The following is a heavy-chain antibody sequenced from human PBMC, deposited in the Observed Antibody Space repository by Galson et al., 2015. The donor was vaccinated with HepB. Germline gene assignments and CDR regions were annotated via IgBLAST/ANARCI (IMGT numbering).Heavy chain of an antibody. V-gene: IGHV3-30*18. CDR3: AKGPASGWIYYFDY. CDR2: ISYDGSNK. Sequence: SLRLSCAASGFTFSSYGMHWVRQAPGKGLEWVAVISYDGSNKYYADSVKGRFTISRDNSKNTLYLQMNSLRAEDTAVYYCAKGPASGWIYYFDYWGQGTLVTVSS. J-gene: IGHJ4*02. D-gene: IGHD6-19*01. CDR1: GFTFSSYG.